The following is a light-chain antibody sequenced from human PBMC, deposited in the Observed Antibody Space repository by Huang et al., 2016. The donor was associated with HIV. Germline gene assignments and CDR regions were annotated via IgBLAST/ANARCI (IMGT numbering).Light chain of an antibody. CDR1: QSVSSQ. V-gene: IGKV3-11*01. Sequence: EIVLTQSPATLSWSPGERATLSCRASQSVSSQLAWYQQKPGQAPRLLVYDASHRATGIPARFSGSGSETDFTPTISSLEPEDFAVYYCQQRSNRLTWTFGQGTKVEIK. J-gene: IGKJ1*01. CDR3: QQRSNRLTWT. CDR2: DAS.